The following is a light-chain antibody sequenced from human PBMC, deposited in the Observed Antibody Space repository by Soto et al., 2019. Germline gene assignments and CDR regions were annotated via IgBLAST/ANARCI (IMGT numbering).Light chain of an antibody. CDR1: QSAGNF. J-gene: IGKJ5*01. CDR2: YIS. Sequence: EIVMTQSPATLSVSPGETASLSCRAIQSAGNFLAWYQQKPGQAPRLLIYYISTRATGIPARFSGSGSGTEFTLTIHSLQSEDSAVYYCQQHNQWPITFGQGTRLEIK. V-gene: IGKV3D-15*01. CDR3: QQHNQWPIT.